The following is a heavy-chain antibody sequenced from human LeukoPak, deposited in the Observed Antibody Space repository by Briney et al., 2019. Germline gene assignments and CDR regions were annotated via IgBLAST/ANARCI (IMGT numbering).Heavy chain of an antibody. J-gene: IGHJ6*02. Sequence: SSETLSLTCAVYGGSFSDYFWGWIRQPPGKGLEWIGEMNHSGRTNYNPSLKSRVTISVDTSKNQFSLNLSSVTAADTAVYYCARNVVVEPAAIHYGMDVWGQGTTVTVSS. CDR2: MNHSGRT. CDR1: GGSFSDYF. CDR3: ARNVVVEPAAIHYGMDV. V-gene: IGHV4-34*01. D-gene: IGHD2-2*01.